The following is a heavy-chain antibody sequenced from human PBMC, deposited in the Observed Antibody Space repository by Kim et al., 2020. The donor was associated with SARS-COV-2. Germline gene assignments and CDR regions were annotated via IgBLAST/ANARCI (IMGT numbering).Heavy chain of an antibody. J-gene: IGHJ4*02. V-gene: IGHV3-23*01. CDR3: AKDHGVYDFWSGSEYYFDY. CDR1: GFTFSSYA. Sequence: LSLTCAASGFTFSSYAMSWVRQAPGKGLEWVSAISGSGGSTYYADSVKGRFTISRDNSKNTLYLQMNILRAEDTAVYYCAKDHGVYDFWSGSEYYFDYWGQGTLVTVSS. CDR2: ISGSGGST. D-gene: IGHD3-3*01.